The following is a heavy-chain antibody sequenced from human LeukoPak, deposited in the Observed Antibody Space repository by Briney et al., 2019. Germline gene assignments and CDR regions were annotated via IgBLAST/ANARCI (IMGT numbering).Heavy chain of an antibody. Sequence: PSETLSLTCTVSGGSISSHYWSWIRQPPGKGLEWIGYIYYSGSTNYNPSLKSRVTISVDTSKHQFSLKLSSVTAADTAVYYCARGGLLRYFDWSDYWGQGTLVTVSS. J-gene: IGHJ4*02. CDR3: ARGGLLRYFDWSDY. D-gene: IGHD3-9*01. V-gene: IGHV4-59*11. CDR2: IYYSGST. CDR1: GGSISSHY.